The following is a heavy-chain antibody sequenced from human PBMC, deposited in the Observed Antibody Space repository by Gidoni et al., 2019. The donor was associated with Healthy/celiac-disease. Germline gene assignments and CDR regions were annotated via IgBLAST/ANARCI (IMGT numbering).Heavy chain of an antibody. CDR2: INHSGST. CDR1: GGSFSGYY. D-gene: IGHD6-19*01. CDR3: ASFPVAVAGNSFDY. V-gene: IGHV4-34*01. J-gene: IGHJ4*02. Sequence: QVQLQQWGAGLLKPSETLSLTCAVHGGSFSGYYWSWIRQPPGKGLEWIGEINHSGSTNYNPSLKRLVTISVDTSKNQFSLKLSSVTAADTAVYYCASFPVAVAGNSFDYWGQGTLVTVSS.